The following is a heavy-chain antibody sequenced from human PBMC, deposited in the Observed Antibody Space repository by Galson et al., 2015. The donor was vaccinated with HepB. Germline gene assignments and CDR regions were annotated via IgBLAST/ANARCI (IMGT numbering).Heavy chain of an antibody. CDR2: ISSSGSTI. CDR3: ARVDYQLLEWLHPGNRGYYYMDV. J-gene: IGHJ6*03. D-gene: IGHD3-3*01. CDR1: GFTFSDYY. Sequence: SLRLSCAASGFTFSDYYMSWIRQAPGKGLEWVSYISSSGSTIYYADSVKGRFTISRDNAKNSLYLQMNSLRAEDTAVYYCARVDYQLLEWLHPGNRGYYYMDVWGKGTTVTVSS. V-gene: IGHV3-11*01.